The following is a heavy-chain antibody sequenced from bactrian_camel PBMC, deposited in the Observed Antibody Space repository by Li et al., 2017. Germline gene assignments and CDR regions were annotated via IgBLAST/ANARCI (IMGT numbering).Heavy chain of an antibody. CDR2: FKGDGST. V-gene: IGHV3S1*01. CDR3: AAGVAGGSWGPRICGGPTGLSDYKY. D-gene: IGHD4*01. Sequence: QVQLVESGGGSVQAGGSLRLSCAAHYTYSWYCLGWFRQVPGKERELVASFKGDGSTSYVDSVKGRFTISHDNAKRTLYLQMDSLMPEDTAMYYCAAGVAGGSWGPRICGGPTGLSDYKYWGQGTQVTVS. CDR1: YTYSWYC. J-gene: IGHJ4*01.